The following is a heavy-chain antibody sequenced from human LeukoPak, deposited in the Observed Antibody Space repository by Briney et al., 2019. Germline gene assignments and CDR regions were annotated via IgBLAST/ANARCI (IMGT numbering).Heavy chain of an antibody. V-gene: IGHV3-21*01. D-gene: IGHD3-10*01. CDR2: IDTSSTYI. CDR1: GFSFSLYT. Sequence: PGGSLRLSCATSGFSFSLYTMNWVRQAPGKGLDWVSSIDTSSTYIEYADSGKGRFTISRDNAKKSLHLEMNSLRAEDTAVYYCARSHYGSGSYYLDAFDVWGQGTVVTVSS. CDR3: ARSHYGSGSYYLDAFDV. J-gene: IGHJ3*01.